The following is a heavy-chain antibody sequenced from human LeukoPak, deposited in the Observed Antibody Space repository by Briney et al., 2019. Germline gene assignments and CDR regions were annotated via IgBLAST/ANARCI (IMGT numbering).Heavy chain of an antibody. CDR1: GVALSSYA. CDR2: FSGSGVST. J-gene: IGHJ6*03. D-gene: IGHD6-13*01. V-gene: IGHV3-23*01. CDR3: AQSPPAAGYDHYHYYMDV. Sequence: GGSLRLSCAASGVALSSYAMSWVRQAPGTGLECISGFSGSGVSTYYADSVQGRFTISRDNSRNTLYPQMNRLRAEEPAGYYFAQSPPAAGYDHYHYYMDVWGKGTTVTISS.